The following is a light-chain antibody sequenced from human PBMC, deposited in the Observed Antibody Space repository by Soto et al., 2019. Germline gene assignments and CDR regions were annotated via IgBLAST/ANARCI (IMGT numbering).Light chain of an antibody. CDR1: SSNIGAGYD. J-gene: IGLJ3*02. CDR3: QSYDSRLSGWV. Sequence: QLVLTQPPSVSGAPGQRVTIACTGSSSNIGAGYDVHWYQQLPGTAPKLLIYGNSNRPSGVPDRFSGSKYGTSAYLAITGLQAADDADYYCQSYDSRLSGWVFGGGSKLTVL. V-gene: IGLV1-40*01. CDR2: GNS.